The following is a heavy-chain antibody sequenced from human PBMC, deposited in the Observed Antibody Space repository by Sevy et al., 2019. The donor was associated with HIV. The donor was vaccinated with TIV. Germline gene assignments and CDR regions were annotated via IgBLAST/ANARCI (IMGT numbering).Heavy chain of an antibody. CDR1: GDSINNGNHW. CDR2: IYRSGRS. CDR3: ARDGIRRDYWHGLDV. Sequence: SETLSLTCTVSGDSINNGNHWWSWVRQPAGKGLEWIGRIYRSGRSIMYNPSLERRATISVDTSKNQFSLKVTSVIAADTAIYYCARDGIRRDYWHGLDVWGQGTTVTVSS. J-gene: IGHJ6*02. V-gene: IGHV4-61*02. D-gene: IGHD2-8*02.